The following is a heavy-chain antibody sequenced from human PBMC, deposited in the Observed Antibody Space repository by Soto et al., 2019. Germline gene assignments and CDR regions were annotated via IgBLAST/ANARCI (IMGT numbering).Heavy chain of an antibody. CDR2: INPNSGGT. CDR3: ARDLIPRYYDFWSGSPNGMDV. Sequence: GASVKFSCKASGYTFTGYYMHWVRQAPGQGLEWMGWINPNSGGTNYAQKFQGWVTMTRDTSISTAYMELSRLRSDDTAVYYCARDLIPRYYDFWSGSPNGMDVWGQGTTVTVSS. CDR1: GYTFTGYY. D-gene: IGHD3-3*01. V-gene: IGHV1-2*04. J-gene: IGHJ6*02.